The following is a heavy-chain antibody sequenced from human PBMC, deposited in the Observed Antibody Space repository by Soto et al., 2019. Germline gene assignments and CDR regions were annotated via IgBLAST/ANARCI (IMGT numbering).Heavy chain of an antibody. D-gene: IGHD2-2*01. CDR3: VKDGGYCSSSTCYSPRNHYFDS. CDR1: GFIFIDYW. Sequence: GGSLRLSCAASGFIFIDYWMSWVRQAPGKGPEWVANIKFDGSEKQYVDSVRGRFTISRDNSRNSLFLQMNSLRAGDTAVYYCVKDGGYCSSSTCYSPRNHYFDSWGQGTLVTVSS. CDR2: IKFDGSEK. V-gene: IGHV3-7*03. J-gene: IGHJ4*02.